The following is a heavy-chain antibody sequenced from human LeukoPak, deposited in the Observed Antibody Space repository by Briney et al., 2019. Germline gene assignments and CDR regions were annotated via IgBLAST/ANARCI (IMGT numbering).Heavy chain of an antibody. CDR3: AKDLDSSGWWTGGY. V-gene: IGHV3-21*01. Sequence: GGSLRLSCAASGFTFSSYWMHWVRQAPGKGLEWVSSISSSSSYIYYADSVKGRFTISRDNAKNSLYLQMNSLRAEDTAVYYCAKDLDSSGWWTGGYWGQGTLVTVSS. CDR2: ISSSSSYI. CDR1: GFTFSSYW. D-gene: IGHD6-19*01. J-gene: IGHJ4*02.